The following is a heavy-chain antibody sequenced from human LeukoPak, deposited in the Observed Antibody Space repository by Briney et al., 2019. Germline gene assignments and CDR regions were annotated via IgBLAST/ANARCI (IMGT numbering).Heavy chain of an antibody. CDR1: GFSFNNYD. J-gene: IGHJ4*02. Sequence: GGSLRLSCAASGFSFNNYDIHWVRQASGKGLEWVSAIDSAGDTYYADSVKGRFTISRDNSKNTLYLQMNSLRAEDTAVYYCARDLRGSDAYYFDYWGQGTLVTVSS. V-gene: IGHV3-13*01. CDR3: ARDLRGSDAYYFDY. D-gene: IGHD3-10*01. CDR2: IDSAGDT.